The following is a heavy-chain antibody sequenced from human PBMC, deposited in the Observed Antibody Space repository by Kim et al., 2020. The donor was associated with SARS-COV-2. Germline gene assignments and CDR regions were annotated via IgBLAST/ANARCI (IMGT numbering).Heavy chain of an antibody. CDR1: GGSISSYY. D-gene: IGHD6-6*01. CDR2: IYYSGST. V-gene: IGHV4-59*13. J-gene: IGHJ5*02. Sequence: SETLSLTCTVSGGSISSYYWSWIRQPPGKGLEWIGFIYYSGSTNYNPSLKSRVTISVDTSKNQFSLKLSSVTAADTAVYYCARDSRGYSISSRGIFSFDP. CDR3: ARDSRGYSISSRGIFSFDP.